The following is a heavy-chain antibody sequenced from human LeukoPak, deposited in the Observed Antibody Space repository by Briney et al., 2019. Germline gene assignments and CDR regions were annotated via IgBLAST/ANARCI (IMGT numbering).Heavy chain of an antibody. CDR1: GYTFTSYG. J-gene: IGHJ4*02. CDR3: ARDPVAYYYDSSGYYVD. D-gene: IGHD3-22*01. CDR2: ISAYNGNT. V-gene: IGHV1-18*01. Sequence: GASVKVSCKASGYTFTSYGISWVRQAPGQGLEWMGWISAYNGNTNYAQKLQGRVTMTTDTSTSTAYMELRSPRSDDTAVYYCARDPVAYYYDSSGYYVDWGQGTLVTVSS.